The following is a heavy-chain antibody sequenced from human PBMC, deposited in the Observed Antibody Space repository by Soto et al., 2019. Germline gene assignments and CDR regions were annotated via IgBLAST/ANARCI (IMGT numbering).Heavy chain of an antibody. D-gene: IGHD2-15*01. V-gene: IGHV1-69*12. J-gene: IGHJ4*02. CDR2: IIPIFGTA. Sequence: QVQLVQSGAEVKKPGSSVKVSCKASGGTFSSYAISWVRQAPGQGLEWMGGIIPIFGTANYAQKFQGRVTITADEARSTDNMERSSLSSEDTAVYYCASDEGGSCYPGWGQGTLVTVSS. CDR1: GGTFSSYA. CDR3: ASDEGGSCYPG.